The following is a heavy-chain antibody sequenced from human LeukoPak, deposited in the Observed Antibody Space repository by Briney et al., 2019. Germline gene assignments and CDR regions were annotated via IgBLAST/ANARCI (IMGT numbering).Heavy chain of an antibody. CDR3: ARDGTTTVTYYYYYGMDV. CDR2: IIPIFGTA. D-gene: IGHD4-17*01. V-gene: IGHV1-69*13. CDR1: GGTFSSYA. J-gene: IGHJ6*02. Sequence: ASVKVSCKASGGTFSSYAISWVRQAPGQGLEWMGGIIPIFGTANYAQKFQGRVTITADESTSTAYMELSSLRSDDTAVYYCARDGTTTVTYYYYYGMDVWGQGTTVTVPS.